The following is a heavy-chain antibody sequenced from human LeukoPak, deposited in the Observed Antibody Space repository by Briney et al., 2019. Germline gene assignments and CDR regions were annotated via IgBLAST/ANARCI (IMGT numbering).Heavy chain of an antibody. CDR2: IYYPGST. V-gene: IGHV4-59*01. CDR3: ARAPTWNYGMDV. Sequence: SETLSLTCTVSGGSISNYYWSWVRQPPGKGLEWIGYIYYPGSTNYNPSLKSRVAISVDASKNQFSLKLSSVTAADTAVYHCARAPTWNYGMDVWGQGTTVTVSS. CDR1: GGSISNYY. D-gene: IGHD2/OR15-2a*01. J-gene: IGHJ6*02.